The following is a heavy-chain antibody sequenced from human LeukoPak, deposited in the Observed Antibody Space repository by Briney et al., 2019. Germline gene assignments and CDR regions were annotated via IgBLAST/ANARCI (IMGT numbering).Heavy chain of an antibody. CDR2: IYHSGST. CDR3: ARGYCSGGSCYLRNYYDYYMDV. J-gene: IGHJ6*03. D-gene: IGHD2-15*01. CDR1: GYSISSGYY. Sequence: PSETLSLTCAVSGYSISSGYYWGWIRQPPGKGLEWIGSIYHSGSTYYNPSLKSRVTISVDTSKNQFSLKLSSVTAADTAVYYCARGYCSGGSCYLRNYYDYYMDVWGKGTTVPVSS. V-gene: IGHV4-38-2*01.